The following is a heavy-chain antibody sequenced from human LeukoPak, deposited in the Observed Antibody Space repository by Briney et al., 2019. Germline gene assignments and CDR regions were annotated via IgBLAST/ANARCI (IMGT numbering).Heavy chain of an antibody. CDR3: ARDYPGYCSGGSCYVFDY. Sequence: ASVKVSCKASGGTFSSYAISWVRQAPGQGLEWMGWISAYNGNTNYAQKLQGRVTMTTDTSTSTAYMELRSLRSDDTAVYYCARDYPGYCSGGSCYVFDYWGQGTLVTVSS. J-gene: IGHJ4*02. CDR1: GGTFSSYA. D-gene: IGHD2-15*01. V-gene: IGHV1-18*01. CDR2: ISAYNGNT.